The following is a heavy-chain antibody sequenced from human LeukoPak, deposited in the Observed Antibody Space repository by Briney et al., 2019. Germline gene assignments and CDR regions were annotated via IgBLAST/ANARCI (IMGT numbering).Heavy chain of an antibody. CDR3: ARFGYVAAVDV. CDR2: INQAGSET. D-gene: IGHD2-15*01. CDR1: GFSFSAYW. V-gene: IGHV3-7*01. Sequence: GGSLRLSCAASGFSFSAYWMTWVRQAPGTGLEGVANINQAGSETYYVDPVKGRLSISRDNAKNLVYLQMNSLRAEDTALYHCARFGYVAAVDVWGQGTPVTVSS. J-gene: IGHJ4*02.